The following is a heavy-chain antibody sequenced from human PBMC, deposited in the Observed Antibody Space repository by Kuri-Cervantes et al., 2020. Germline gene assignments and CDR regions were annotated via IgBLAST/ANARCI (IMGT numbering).Heavy chain of an antibody. Sequence: SETLSLTCAVSGYSISSGYYWGWIRQPPGKGLEWIGSIYHSGSTYYDPSLKSRVTISVDTSKNQFSLKLSSVTAADTAVYYCARKLHYWYFDLWGRGTLVTVSS. CDR2: IYHSGST. CDR3: ARKLHYWYFDL. J-gene: IGHJ2*01. V-gene: IGHV4-38-2*01. D-gene: IGHD1-26*01. CDR1: GYSISSGYY.